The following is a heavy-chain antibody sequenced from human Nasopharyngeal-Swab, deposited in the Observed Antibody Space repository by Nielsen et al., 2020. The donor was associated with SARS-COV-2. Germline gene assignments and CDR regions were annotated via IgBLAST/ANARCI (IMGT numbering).Heavy chain of an antibody. D-gene: IGHD3-22*01. V-gene: IGHV1-69*04. CDR3: ARDKRIYFDTSGHLDY. J-gene: IGHJ4*02. CDR2: IIPTAGFA. Sequence: WVRQAPGQGLEWMGRIIPTAGFANYAYQFQGRITITADKSTSTSYMELSSLRSEDTAVYYCARDKRIYFDTSGHLDYWGQGTLVTVSS.